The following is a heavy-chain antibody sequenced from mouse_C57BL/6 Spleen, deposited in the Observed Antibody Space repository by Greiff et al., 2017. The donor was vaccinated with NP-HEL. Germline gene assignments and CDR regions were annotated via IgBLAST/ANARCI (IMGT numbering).Heavy chain of an antibody. V-gene: IGHV5-16*01. D-gene: IGHD2-1*01. J-gene: IGHJ4*01. CDR2: INYDGSST. CDR1: GFTFSDYY. Sequence: EVQVVESEGGLVQPGSSMKLSCTASGFTFSDYYMAWVRQVPEKGLEWVANINYDGSSTYYLDSLKSRFIISRDNAKNILYLQMSSLKSEDTATYYCARVYGNYLYAMDYWGQGTSVTVSS. CDR3: ARVYGNYLYAMDY.